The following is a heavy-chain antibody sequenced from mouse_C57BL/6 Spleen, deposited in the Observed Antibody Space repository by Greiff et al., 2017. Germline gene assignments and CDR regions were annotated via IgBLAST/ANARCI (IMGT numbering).Heavy chain of an antibody. D-gene: IGHD1-1*01. CDR1: GYTFTDYN. J-gene: IGHJ4*01. V-gene: IGHV1-22*01. CDR3: ANGYYYGSSWAMDY. Sequence: EVQLQQSGPELVKPGASVKMSCKASGYTFTDYNMHWVKQSHGKSLEWIGYINPNNGGTSYNQKFKGKATLTVNKSSSTAYMELRSLTAEESAVYYCANGYYYGSSWAMDYWGQGTSVTVSS. CDR2: INPNNGGT.